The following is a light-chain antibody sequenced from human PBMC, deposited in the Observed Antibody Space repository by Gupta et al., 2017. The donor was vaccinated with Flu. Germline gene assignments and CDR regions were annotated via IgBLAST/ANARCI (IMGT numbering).Light chain of an antibody. CDR3: NSRDTSGDHLVV. V-gene: IGLV3-19*01. CDR1: SLRNFY. Sequence: SSELTQDTAVSVALGKTVRITCKGDSLRNFYASWYQQKPGQAPLLVIYGKNNRPSGIPDRFSCSSSGNTASLTITVAQAEAEADYYCNSRDTSGDHLVVFGGGTKLTVL. J-gene: IGLJ3*02. CDR2: GKN.